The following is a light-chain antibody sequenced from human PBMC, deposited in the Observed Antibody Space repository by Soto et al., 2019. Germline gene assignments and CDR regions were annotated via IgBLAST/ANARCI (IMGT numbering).Light chain of an antibody. J-gene: IGKJ2*01. CDR2: AAS. V-gene: IGKV1-39*01. CDR3: QQTYSTPYN. Sequence: DIQMTQSPSSLSASVGDRVTITCRASQSITSYLNWYQQKPGKAPKLLIYAASSLQSGVPSRLSSSASGTDFTLIISSLQPEDFATYYCQQTYSTPYNFGQGTKLAIK. CDR1: QSITSY.